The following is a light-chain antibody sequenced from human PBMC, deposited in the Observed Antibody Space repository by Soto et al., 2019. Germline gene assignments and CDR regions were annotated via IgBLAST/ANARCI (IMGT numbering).Light chain of an antibody. CDR2: AAS. V-gene: IGKV1-39*01. J-gene: IGKJ1*01. CDR1: QSISSY. CDR3: QQSYSTRWT. Sequence: DIQMTQSPSSLSASVGDRVTITCQASQSISSYLNWYQQKPGKAPKLLISAASSLQSGVPSRFSGSGSGTDFTLTISSLQPEDFATYYCQQSYSTRWTFGQGTTVEIK.